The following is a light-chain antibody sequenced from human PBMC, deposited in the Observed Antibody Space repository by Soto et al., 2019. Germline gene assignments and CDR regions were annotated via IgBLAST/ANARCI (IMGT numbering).Light chain of an antibody. Sequence: EIELTQSPGTLSLSPGENATLSSRGNQTTSPKYVAWYQQRRGLAPRLLVYGASKRAAGIPDRFRGSGSGSEFSLTISGLEPEDFAVYFCQHFGSSPPVIFGQGTRLEIK. CDR3: QHFGSSPPVI. J-gene: IGKJ5*01. CDR1: QTTSPKY. V-gene: IGKV3-20*01. CDR2: GAS.